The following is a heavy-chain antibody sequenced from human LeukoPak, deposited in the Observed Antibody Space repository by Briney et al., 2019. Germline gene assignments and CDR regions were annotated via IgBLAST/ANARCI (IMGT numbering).Heavy chain of an antibody. Sequence: GGSLRLSCAASGFTFDDYTMHWVRQAPGKGLEWVSLISWDGGSTYYADSVKGRFTISRDNSKNSLYLQMNSLRTEDTALYYCAKDFGGCSYGWYFDYWGQGTLVTVSS. CDR1: GFTFDDYT. CDR3: AKDFGGCSYGWYFDY. CDR2: ISWDGGST. D-gene: IGHD5-18*01. V-gene: IGHV3-43*01. J-gene: IGHJ4*02.